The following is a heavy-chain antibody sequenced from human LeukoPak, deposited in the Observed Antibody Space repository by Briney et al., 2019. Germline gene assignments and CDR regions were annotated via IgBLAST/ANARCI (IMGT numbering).Heavy chain of an antibody. D-gene: IGHD3-22*01. J-gene: IGHJ4*02. CDR3: ARTGYDSSGYYPGDY. CDR1: GVSFSGYY. Sequence: SETLSLTCAVYGVSFSGYYWSWIRQPPGKGLEWIGEINHSGSTNYNPSLKSRVTISVDTSKNQFSLKLSSVTAADTAVYYCARTGYDSSGYYPGDYWGQGTLVTVSS. CDR2: INHSGST. V-gene: IGHV4-34*01.